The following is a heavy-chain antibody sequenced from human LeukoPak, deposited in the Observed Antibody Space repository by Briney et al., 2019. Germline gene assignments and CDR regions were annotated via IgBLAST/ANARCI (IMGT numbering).Heavy chain of an antibody. CDR1: GFTFTSSA. J-gene: IGHJ4*02. CDR3: AADEIKYASGLDY. CDR2: IVVGSGNT. D-gene: IGHD2-8*01. Sequence: SVKVSCKASGFTFTSSAVQWVRQARGQRLVWIGWIVVGSGNTNYAQKFQERVTITRDMSTSTAYMELSSLRSEDTAVYYCAADEIKYASGLDYWGQGTLVTVSS. V-gene: IGHV1-58*01.